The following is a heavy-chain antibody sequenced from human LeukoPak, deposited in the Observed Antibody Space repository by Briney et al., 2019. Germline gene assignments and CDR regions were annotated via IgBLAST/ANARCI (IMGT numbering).Heavy chain of an antibody. CDR1: GGSISSYY. CDR2: IYYSGST. D-gene: IGHD6-6*01. V-gene: IGHV4-59*01. J-gene: IGHJ4*02. CDR3: ARMGSSSHFEY. Sequence: SETLSLTFTVSGGSISSYYWSWIRQPPGKGLEWIGYIYYSGSTNYNPSLRSRVTISVDTSKNQFSLKLSSVTAADTAVYYCARMGSSSHFEYWGQGTLVTVSS.